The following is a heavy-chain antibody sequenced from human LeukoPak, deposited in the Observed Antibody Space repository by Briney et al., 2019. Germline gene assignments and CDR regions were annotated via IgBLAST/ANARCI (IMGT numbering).Heavy chain of an antibody. V-gene: IGHV4-59*08. Sequence: SETLSLTCTVSGGSISSYYWSWIRQPPGKGLEWIGYIYYSGSTYYNPSLKSRVTISVDTSKNQFSLKLSSVTAADTAVYYCARQTQTYYYDSSGYPTHPFDYWGQGTLVTVSS. CDR1: GGSISSYY. CDR2: IYYSGST. D-gene: IGHD3-22*01. CDR3: ARQTQTYYYDSSGYPTHPFDY. J-gene: IGHJ4*02.